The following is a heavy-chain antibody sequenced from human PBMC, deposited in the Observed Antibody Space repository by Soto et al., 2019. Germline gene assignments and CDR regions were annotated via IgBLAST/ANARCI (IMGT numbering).Heavy chain of an antibody. Sequence: SETLSLICNVSGDSIGRFYWSWIRQSAEKGLEWIGRVYSTGGTAYNPALKGRVTISLDRSNNHVSLEMNSVTAADTAVYFCARDLSGTGLDIWGRGTRVTVSS. CDR2: VYSTGGT. CDR3: ARDLSGTGLDI. V-gene: IGHV4-4*07. D-gene: IGHD1-26*01. J-gene: IGHJ6*02. CDR1: GDSIGRFY.